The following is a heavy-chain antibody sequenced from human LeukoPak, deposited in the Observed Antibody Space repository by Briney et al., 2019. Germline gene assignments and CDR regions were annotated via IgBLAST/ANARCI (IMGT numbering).Heavy chain of an antibody. CDR3: AKDRQWLVRRGNSFDY. V-gene: IGHV3-23*01. CDR2: ISGSGGST. CDR1: GFTFNSHA. D-gene: IGHD6-19*01. Sequence: GGSLRLSCAASGFTFNSHAMNWVRQAPGKGLECISGSGGSTYYADSVKGRFTISRDNSKNTLYLQMNSLRTEDTAVYYCAKDRQWLVRRGNSFDYWGQGTLVTVSS. J-gene: IGHJ4*02.